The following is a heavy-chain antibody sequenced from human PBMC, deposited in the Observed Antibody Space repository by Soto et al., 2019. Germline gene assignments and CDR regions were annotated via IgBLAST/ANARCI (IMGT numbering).Heavy chain of an antibody. Sequence: QVQLVQSGAEVKKPGASVKVSCKASGYTFTSYAMHWVRQAPGQRVEWMGWINAGNGNTKYLQKFQGRVAITRDTSASTAYMELSSLRSEDTAVYYCARTVGYYYGMDVWGQGTTVTVSS. CDR1: GYTFTSYA. CDR3: ARTVGYYYGMDV. D-gene: IGHD4-17*01. V-gene: IGHV1-3*01. CDR2: INAGNGNT. J-gene: IGHJ6*02.